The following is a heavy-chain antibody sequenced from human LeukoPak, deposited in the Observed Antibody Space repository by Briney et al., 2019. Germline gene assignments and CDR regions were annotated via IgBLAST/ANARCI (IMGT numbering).Heavy chain of an antibody. CDR2: IIPIFGTA. J-gene: IGHJ4*02. CDR3: ARDVRYYGSGSYDDY. D-gene: IGHD3-10*01. CDR1: GYTFTSYG. Sequence: SVKVSCKASGYTFTSYGISWVRQAPGQGLEWMGGIIPIFGTANYAQKFQGRVTITTDESTSTAYMELSSLRSEDTAVYYCARDVRYYGSGSYDDYWGQGTLVTVSS. V-gene: IGHV1-69*05.